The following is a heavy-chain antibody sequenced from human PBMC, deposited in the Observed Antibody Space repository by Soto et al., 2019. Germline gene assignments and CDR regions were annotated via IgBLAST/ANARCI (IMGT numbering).Heavy chain of an antibody. V-gene: IGHV3-30-3*01. CDR3: ARPFSSGWYGDFVY. CDR1: GFAFSGYA. Sequence: GGSLRLSCAASGFAFSGYAMHWVRRAPGEGLEWVAVISYDASNKYYADSVKGRFTISRDNSKKTMYLQMSSLRAEDTAVYYCARPFSSGWYGDFVYWGQGTLVTVSS. CDR2: ISYDASNK. D-gene: IGHD6-19*01. J-gene: IGHJ4*02.